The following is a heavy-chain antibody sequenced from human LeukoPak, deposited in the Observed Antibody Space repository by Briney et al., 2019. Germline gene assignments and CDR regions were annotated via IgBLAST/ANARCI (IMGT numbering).Heavy chain of an antibody. J-gene: IGHJ4*02. V-gene: IGHV4-34*01. Sequence: PSETLSLTCAVYGGSFNDYFCSWIRQPPGKGLEWIGETSRGEGTHYSSYLRSRVIISVDTSKNQCSLKLSSVTAADTAVYYCARGTDRSKTGYWGQGTLVTVSS. D-gene: IGHD1-26*01. CDR1: GGSFNDYF. CDR3: ARGTDRSKTGY. CDR2: TSRGEGT.